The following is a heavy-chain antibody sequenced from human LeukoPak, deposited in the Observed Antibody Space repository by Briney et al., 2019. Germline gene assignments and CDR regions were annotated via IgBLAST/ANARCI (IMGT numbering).Heavy chain of an antibody. Sequence: KPSETLSLTCSVSGGPISSIDYYWGWVRQPPGKGLEWIGRIYYSGSTYYNPSLKSRVTISVDTSKNQYSLKLSSVTAADTAVYYCTRHDSRLTSARGGYFDYWGQGTLVTV. CDR2: IYYSGST. D-gene: IGHD3-10*01. CDR1: GGPISSIDYY. CDR3: TRHDSRLTSARGGYFDY. J-gene: IGHJ4*02. V-gene: IGHV4-39*01.